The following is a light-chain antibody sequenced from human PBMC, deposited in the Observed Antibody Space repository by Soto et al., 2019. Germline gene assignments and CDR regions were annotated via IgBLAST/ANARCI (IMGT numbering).Light chain of an antibody. CDR2: GAF. J-gene: IGKJ1*01. CDR1: QRVSSN. CDR3: QQYNDWPLT. V-gene: IGKV3-15*01. Sequence: EIVITQSPFTLSVSPGERATLSCRASQRVSSNLAWYQQKPGQAPSLLIYGAFTRATGIPARFSGTGSGTEFTLTISSLQSEDFALYYCQQYNDWPLTFGQGTKVDIK.